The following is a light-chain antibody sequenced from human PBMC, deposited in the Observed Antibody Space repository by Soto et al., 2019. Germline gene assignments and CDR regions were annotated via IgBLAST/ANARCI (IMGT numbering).Light chain of an antibody. CDR2: AAS. Sequence: IQMTQSPSSLAASVGDRVTITCRASQNITNYLNWYQHKPGKVPKLLIYAASTLHSGVPSRFSGGGSGSDFTLTLSTLRPEDFATYYCHQTYRTPPSTFGPGTKVDIK. V-gene: IGKV1-39*01. CDR3: HQTYRTPPST. CDR1: QNITNY. J-gene: IGKJ3*01.